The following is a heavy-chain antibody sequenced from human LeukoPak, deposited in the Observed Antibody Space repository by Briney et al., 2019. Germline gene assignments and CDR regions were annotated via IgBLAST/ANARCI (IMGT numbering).Heavy chain of an antibody. CDR2: VNPDGRRT. CDR3: AREAEEAPTAMGVYYYYFMDV. Sequence: GGSLRLSCAASGFTFSYNWMHWVRQAPGKGLVCVSRVNPDGRRTDYAGSVKGRFTISRDNAKNTLYLQLNSLRAEDTAVYYCAREAEEAPTAMGVYYYYFMDVWGKGTTVTVSS. V-gene: IGHV3-74*01. CDR1: GFTFSYNW. D-gene: IGHD2-2*01. J-gene: IGHJ6*03.